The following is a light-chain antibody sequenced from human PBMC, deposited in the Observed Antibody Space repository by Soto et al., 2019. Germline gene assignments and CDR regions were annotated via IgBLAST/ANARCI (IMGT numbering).Light chain of an antibody. CDR3: QPYGSSPRYS. V-gene: IGKV3-20*01. J-gene: IGKJ2*03. CDR2: AVS. CDR1: QSIDSRY. Sequence: DIVLTQSPGTLSLSPGERATLSCRDSQSIDSRYLAWYQQKAGQAPRLLIYAVSSRATGIPDRFSGSGSGTDFTLTISRQEPEDFAEYYCQPYGSSPRYSFGQGTKLEIK.